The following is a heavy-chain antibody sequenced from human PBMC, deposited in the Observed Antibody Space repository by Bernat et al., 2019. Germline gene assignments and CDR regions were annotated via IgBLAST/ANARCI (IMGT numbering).Heavy chain of an antibody. V-gene: IGHV4-34*01. CDR2: INHSGST. Sequence: QVQLQQWGAGLLKPSETLSLTCAVYGGSFSGYYWSWIRQPPGKGLEWIGEINHSGSTNYNPSLKSRVTISVDTSKNQFSLKLSSVTAADTAVYYCARVSPYYDFWSGYYSSNWFDPWGQGTLVTASS. CDR3: ARVSPYYDFWSGYYSSNWFDP. J-gene: IGHJ5*02. CDR1: GGSFSGYY. D-gene: IGHD3-3*01.